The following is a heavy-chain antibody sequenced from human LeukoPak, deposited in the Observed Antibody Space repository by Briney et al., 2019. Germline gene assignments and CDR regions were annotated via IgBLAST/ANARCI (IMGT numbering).Heavy chain of an antibody. CDR2: INPNSGGT. D-gene: IGHD2-15*01. J-gene: IGHJ4*02. V-gene: IGHV1-2*02. CDR3: ARGHCSGGSCYVYSFFDY. CDR1: GYAFTGYY. Sequence: ASVKVSCKASGYAFTGYYMHWVRQAPGQGLEWMGWINPNSGGTNYAQKFQGRVTMTRDTSISTAYMELSRLRSDDTAVYYCARGHCSGGSCYVYSFFDYWGQGTLVTVSS.